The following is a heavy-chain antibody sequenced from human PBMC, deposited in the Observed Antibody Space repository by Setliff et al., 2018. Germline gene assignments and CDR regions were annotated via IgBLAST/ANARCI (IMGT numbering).Heavy chain of an antibody. CDR3: AKGGRRDGYNSHYYYYMDV. CDR1: GFTFSNFA. Sequence: GGSLRLSCAASGFTFSNFAMGWVRQGPEKGLEWVSVIRGSEGRMTASYVDSVRGRFTISRDNSKNTLYLQMNSLRAEDTAVYYCAKGGRRDGYNSHYYYYMDVWGKGTTVTVSS. CDR2: IRGSEGRMTA. D-gene: IGHD5-12*01. V-gene: IGHV3-23*01. J-gene: IGHJ6*03.